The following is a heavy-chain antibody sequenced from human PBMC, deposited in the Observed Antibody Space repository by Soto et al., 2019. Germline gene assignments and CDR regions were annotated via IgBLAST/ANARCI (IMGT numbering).Heavy chain of an antibody. CDR2: IIPMLGMS. CDR3: ATNYGSGSTHFDY. D-gene: IGHD3-10*01. J-gene: IGHJ4*02. CDR1: GDTFNFYT. V-gene: IGHV1-69*02. Sequence: QVQLVQSGAEVKKPGSSVRVSCTASGDTFNFYTISWVRQVPGQGPEWMGRIIPMLGMSNYAQKFQGRVTIMADKSTSTVYFNLSGLTSEDTAVYYCATNYGSGSTHFDYWGQGTLVTVSS.